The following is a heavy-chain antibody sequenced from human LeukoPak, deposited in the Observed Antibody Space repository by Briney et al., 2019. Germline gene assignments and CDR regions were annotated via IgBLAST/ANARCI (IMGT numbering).Heavy chain of an antibody. V-gene: IGHV3-48*03. CDR3: ARGGYYGSGNPVS. Sequence: HPGGSLRLSCAASGFTFSSYEMNWVRQAPGKGLEWVSYISSSGSTIYYADSVKGRFTISRDNAKNSLYLQMNSLRAEDTAVYYCARGGYYGSGNPVSWGQGTLVTVSS. CDR2: ISSSGSTI. D-gene: IGHD3-10*01. J-gene: IGHJ4*02. CDR1: GFTFSSYE.